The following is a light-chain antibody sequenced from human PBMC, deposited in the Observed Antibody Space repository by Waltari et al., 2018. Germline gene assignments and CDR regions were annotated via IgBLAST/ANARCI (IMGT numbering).Light chain of an antibody. Sequence: QSALTQPRSVSGSPGQSVTISCTGTSSDVGGYNYFSWYHQPPGKAPKLMIYDFSKRPSGVPYRFSCSKSGNTASLTISGLQAEDEADYYCCSYAGSYTWVFGGGTKLTVL. J-gene: IGLJ3*02. CDR2: DFS. CDR3: CSYAGSYTWV. CDR1: SSDVGGYNY. V-gene: IGLV2-11*01.